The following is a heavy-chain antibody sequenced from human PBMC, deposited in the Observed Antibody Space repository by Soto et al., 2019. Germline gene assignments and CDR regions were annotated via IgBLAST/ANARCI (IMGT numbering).Heavy chain of an antibody. CDR1: GGSISSYY. D-gene: IGHD3-10*01. CDR3: ARTLVLLWFGETYNWFDP. CDR2: IYYSGST. Sequence: PSETLSLTCTVSGGSISSYYRSWIRQPPGKGLEWIGYIYYSGSTNYNPSLKSRVTISVDTSKNQFSLKLSSVTAADTAVYYCARTLVLLWFGETYNWFDPWGQGTLVTVSS. J-gene: IGHJ5*02. V-gene: IGHV4-59*01.